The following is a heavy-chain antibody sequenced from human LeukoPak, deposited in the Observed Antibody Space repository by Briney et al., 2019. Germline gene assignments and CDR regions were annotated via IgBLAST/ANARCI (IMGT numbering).Heavy chain of an antibody. CDR2: INPNSGGT. V-gene: IGHV1-2*02. CDR1: GYTFSGYY. CDR3: ARDRCSSTSCYFIGAFDI. Sequence: ASVKVSCKASGYTFSGYYMHWVRQAPGQGLEWMGWINPNSGGTNYAQKFQGRVTMTRDTSISTAYMELSRLRSDDTAVYYCARDRCSSTSCYFIGAFDIWGQGTMVTVSS. D-gene: IGHD2-2*01. J-gene: IGHJ3*02.